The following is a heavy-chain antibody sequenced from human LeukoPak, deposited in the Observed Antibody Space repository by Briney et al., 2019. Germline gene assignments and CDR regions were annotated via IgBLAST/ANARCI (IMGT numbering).Heavy chain of an antibody. CDR2: ISAYNGNT. D-gene: IGHD3-22*01. V-gene: IGHV1-18*01. Sequence: ALVKVSCKASGYTFTSYGISWVRQAPGQGLEWMGWISAYNGNTNYAQKLQGRVTMTTDTSTSTAYMELRSLRSDDTAVYYCARAYYDSSGYCDFDYWGQGTLVTVSS. CDR3: ARAYYDSSGYCDFDY. J-gene: IGHJ4*02. CDR1: GYTFTSYG.